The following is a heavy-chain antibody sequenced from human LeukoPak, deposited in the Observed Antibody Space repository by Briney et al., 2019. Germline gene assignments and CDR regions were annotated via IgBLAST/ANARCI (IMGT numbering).Heavy chain of an antibody. V-gene: IGHV1-24*01. J-gene: IGHJ4*02. CDR1: GYTLTELS. CDR2: FGPEDGET. Sequence: ASVKASCKVSGYTLTELSMHWVRQAPGKGLEWMGGFGPEDGETIYAQKFQGRVTMTEDTSTDTAYMELSSLRSEDTAVYYCATLHVDGYYYDSSGYRHWGQGTLVTVSS. CDR3: ATLHVDGYYYDSSGYRH. D-gene: IGHD3-22*01.